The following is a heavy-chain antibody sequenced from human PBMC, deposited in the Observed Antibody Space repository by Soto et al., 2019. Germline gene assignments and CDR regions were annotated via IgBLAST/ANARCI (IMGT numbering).Heavy chain of an antibody. V-gene: IGHV1-18*04. CDR1: GYTFTSYG. D-gene: IGHD6-6*01. CDR2: ISAYNGNT. Sequence: ASVKVSCKASGYTFTSYGISWVRQAPGQGLEWMGWISAYNGNTNYAQKLQGRVTMTTDTSTSTAYMELRSLRSDDTAVYYCARVGFDSSSSVNGAFDIWGQGTMVTVSS. J-gene: IGHJ3*02. CDR3: ARVGFDSSSSVNGAFDI.